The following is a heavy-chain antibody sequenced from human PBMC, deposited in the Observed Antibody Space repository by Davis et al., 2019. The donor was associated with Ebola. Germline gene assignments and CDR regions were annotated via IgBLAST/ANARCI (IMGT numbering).Heavy chain of an antibody. CDR1: GGSISSSSYY. CDR2: IYYSGST. V-gene: IGHV4-39*01. D-gene: IGHD2-2*01. CDR3: ARLAVPHRVFDI. J-gene: IGHJ3*02. Sequence: PSETLSLTCTVSGGSISSSSYYWGWIRQPPGKGLEWIGSIYYSGSTYYNPSLKSRVTISVDTSKNQFSLKLSSVTAADTAVYYCARLAVPHRVFDIWGQGTMVTVSS.